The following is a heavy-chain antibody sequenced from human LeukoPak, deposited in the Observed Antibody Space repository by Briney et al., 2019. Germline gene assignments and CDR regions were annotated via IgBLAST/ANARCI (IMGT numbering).Heavy chain of an antibody. CDR1: GYTFTSYV. CDR2: MNPDSGNT. Sequence: ASVKVSCKASGYTFTSYVINWVRQATGQGLEWMGWMNPDSGNTGYAQKFQGRVTMTRNTSISTAYMELSSLRSEDTAVYYCARGMSQSNWFDPWGQGTLVTVSS. CDR3: ARGMSQSNWFDP. V-gene: IGHV1-8*01. J-gene: IGHJ5*02.